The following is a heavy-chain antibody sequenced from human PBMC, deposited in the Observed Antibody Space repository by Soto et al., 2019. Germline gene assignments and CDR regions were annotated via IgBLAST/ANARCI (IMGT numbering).Heavy chain of an antibody. CDR1: GCTFNSYD. D-gene: IGHD2-8*01. CDR2: MNPNSGNT. CDR3: ARGDSTDCSNGVCSFFYNHDMDV. V-gene: IGHV1-8*01. Sequence: ASVKVSCKASGCTFNSYDINWVRQATGQGLEWMEWMNPNSGNTGCAQKFQGRVTMTGNTSISTASMELTRLTSDDTAIYYCARGDSTDCSNGVCSFFYNHDMDVWGQGTTVTVS. J-gene: IGHJ6*02.